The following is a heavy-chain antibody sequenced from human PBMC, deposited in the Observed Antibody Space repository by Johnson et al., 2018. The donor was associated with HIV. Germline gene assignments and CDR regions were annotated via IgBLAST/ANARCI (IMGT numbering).Heavy chain of an antibody. CDR2: INWSGGST. V-gene: IGHV3-20*04. J-gene: IGHJ3*02. Sequence: MLLVESGGGLVQPGGSLRLSCAASGFTFSSYAMSWVRQAPGKGLEWVSGINWSGGSTGYADSMKGRFTISRDNARNSLYLQMNSLRAEDTALYFCARGKGAAVGLDALDIWGQGIRVTVSS. CDR3: ARGKGAAVGLDALDI. D-gene: IGHD6-19*01. CDR1: GFTFSSYA.